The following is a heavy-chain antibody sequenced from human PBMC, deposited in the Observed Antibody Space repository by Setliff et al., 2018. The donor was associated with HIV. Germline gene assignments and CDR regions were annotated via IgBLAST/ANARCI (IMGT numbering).Heavy chain of an antibody. CDR2: ISAYNGNT. CDR1: GYTFTSYG. J-gene: IGHJ4*02. Sequence: ASVKVSCKASGYTFTSYGISWVRQAPGQGLEWMGWISAYNGNTNYAQRLQGRVTMTTDTSTSTAYMELRSLRSDDTAVYYCARDGAIAVAPFFDYWGQGTLVTVSS. V-gene: IGHV1-18*01. CDR3: ARDGAIAVAPFFDY. D-gene: IGHD6-19*01.